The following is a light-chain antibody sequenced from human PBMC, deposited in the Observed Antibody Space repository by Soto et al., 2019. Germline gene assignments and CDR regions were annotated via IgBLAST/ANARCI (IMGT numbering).Light chain of an antibody. CDR1: QSVRNNY. J-gene: IGKJ1*01. Sequence: EIVLTQSPGTVSLSPRERATLSCRASQSVRNNYLAWYQQRPGQAPRLLIYAASSRATGIPDRFSGSGSGTDFTLTISRLEPEDFAVYYCQQYGTSPRTFGQGTKVDI. CDR2: AAS. CDR3: QQYGTSPRT. V-gene: IGKV3-20*01.